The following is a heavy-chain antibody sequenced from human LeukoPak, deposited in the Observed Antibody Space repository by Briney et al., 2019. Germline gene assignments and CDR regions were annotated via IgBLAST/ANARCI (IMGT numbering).Heavy chain of an antibody. CDR2: INPNSGGT. J-gene: IGHJ4*02. CDR1: GYTFTGYY. Sequence: GASVKVSCKASGYTFTGYYMHWVRQAPGQGLEWMGWINPNSGGTNYAQKFQGWVTMTRDTSISTAYMELSRLRSDDTAVYYCARGYTGGVAKITPYFDYWGQGTLVTVSS. V-gene: IGHV1-2*04. CDR3: ARGYTGGVAKITPYFDY. D-gene: IGHD5-12*01.